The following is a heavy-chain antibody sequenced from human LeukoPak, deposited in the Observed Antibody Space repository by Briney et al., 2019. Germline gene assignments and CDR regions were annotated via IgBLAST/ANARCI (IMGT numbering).Heavy chain of an antibody. Sequence: GASLRLSCAASGFTVSSYAMSWVRQAPGKGLEWVSAISGSGGSTYYADSVKGRFTISRDNSKNTLYLQMNSLRAEDTAVYYCAKGRFAVRGGLDYWGQGTLVTVSS. D-gene: IGHD3-10*01. CDR1: GFTVSSYA. J-gene: IGHJ4*02. CDR2: ISGSGGST. CDR3: AKGRFAVRGGLDY. V-gene: IGHV3-23*01.